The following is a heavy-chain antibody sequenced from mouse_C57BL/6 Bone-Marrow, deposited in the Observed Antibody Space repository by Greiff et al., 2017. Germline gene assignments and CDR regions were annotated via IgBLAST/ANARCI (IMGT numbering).Heavy chain of an antibody. CDR3: AREEVYDGYYGY. CDR1: GYTFTDYY. D-gene: IGHD2-3*01. V-gene: IGHV1-26*01. J-gene: IGHJ2*01. CDR2: INPNNGGT. Sequence: VQLQQSGPELVKPGASVKISCKASGYTFTDYYMNWVKQSHGKSLEWIGDINPNNGGTSYNQKFKGKATLTVDKSSSTAYMELRSLTSEDSAVYYCAREEVYDGYYGYWGQGTTLTVSS.